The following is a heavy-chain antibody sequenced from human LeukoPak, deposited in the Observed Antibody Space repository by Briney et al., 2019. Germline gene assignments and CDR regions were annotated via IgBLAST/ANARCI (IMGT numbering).Heavy chain of an antibody. D-gene: IGHD6-19*01. CDR2: IKQDGSEK. J-gene: IGHJ6*02. V-gene: IGHV3-7*03. CDR3: ARVGRPAYNSGSRLQSGMDV. Sequence: GGSLRLSCAASGFTVSSYWMSWVRQVPGKGLEWVANIKQDGSEKYYVDSVKGRFTFSRDNAKNSLYLQMNSLRAEDTAVYYCARVGRPAYNSGSRLQSGMDVWGQGTTVTVSS. CDR1: GFTVSSYW.